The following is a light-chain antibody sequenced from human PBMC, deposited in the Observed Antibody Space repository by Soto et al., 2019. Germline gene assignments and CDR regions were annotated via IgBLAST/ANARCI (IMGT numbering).Light chain of an antibody. CDR2: KSS. CDR3: QQYNGLIT. J-gene: IGKJ5*01. CDR1: QSVSIW. V-gene: IGKV1-5*03. Sequence: DIQMTQSPSTLSASEGDRVTISCRASQSVSIWLAWYQQKPGRAPKLLIYKSSILESGVPSRFSGSGSGTEFTLTISSLQPDDFATYYCQQYNGLITFGQGTRLEIK.